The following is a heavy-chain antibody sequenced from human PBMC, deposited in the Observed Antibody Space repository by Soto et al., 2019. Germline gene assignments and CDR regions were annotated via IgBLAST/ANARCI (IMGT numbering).Heavy chain of an antibody. CDR2: INAGNGNT. D-gene: IGHD4-17*01. J-gene: IGHJ4*02. Sequence: ASVKVSCKASGYTFTSYAMHWVRQAPGQRLECMGWINAGNGNTKYSQKFQGRVTITRDTSASTAYMELSSLRSEDTAVYYCARFSYGDLSDALDYWGQGTLVTVSS. V-gene: IGHV1-3*01. CDR3: ARFSYGDLSDALDY. CDR1: GYTFTSYA.